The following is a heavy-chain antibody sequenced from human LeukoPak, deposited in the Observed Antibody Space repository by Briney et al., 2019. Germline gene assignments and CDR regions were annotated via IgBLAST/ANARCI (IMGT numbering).Heavy chain of an antibody. CDR1: GGSISSGGYY. CDR3: ARGRGYYDFWSGRAYNWFDP. CDR2: IYYSGST. V-gene: IGHV4-31*03. D-gene: IGHD3-3*01. J-gene: IGHJ5*02. Sequence: PSETLSLTCTVSGGSISSGGYYWSWIRQHPGKGLEWIGYIYYSGSTYHNPSPKSRVTISVDTSKNQFSLKLSSVTAADTAVYYCARGRGYYDFWSGRAYNWFDPWGQGTLVTVSS.